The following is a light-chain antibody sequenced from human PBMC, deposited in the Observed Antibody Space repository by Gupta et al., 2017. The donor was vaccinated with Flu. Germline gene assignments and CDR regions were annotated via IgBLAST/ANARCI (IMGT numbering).Light chain of an antibody. CDR2: GAS. CDR3: QQYGRSPLT. J-gene: IGKJ4*01. V-gene: IGKV3-20*01. CDR1: QTVSSNS. Sequence: EILLTQSPGTLSLSPGERATLSCRASQTVSSNSLAWYQQKSGQAPRLLMHGASSRATGIPDRFSGSGSGTDFTLTISRLEPEDFAVYYCQQYGRSPLTFGGGTKVEIK.